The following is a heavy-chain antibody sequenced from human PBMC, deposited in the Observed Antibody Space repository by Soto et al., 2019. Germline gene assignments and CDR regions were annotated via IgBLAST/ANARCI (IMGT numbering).Heavy chain of an antibody. J-gene: IGHJ3*02. CDR1: GFTFSSYA. D-gene: IGHD2-2*01. CDR2: ISGSGGST. Sequence: PGGSLRLSCAASGFTFSSYAMSWVRQAPGKGLEWVSAISGSGGSTYYADSVKGRFTISRDNSKNTLYLQMNSLRAEDTAVYYCAKIEGPVVPAAMSFVDAFDIWGQGTMVNVSS. CDR3: AKIEGPVVPAAMSFVDAFDI. V-gene: IGHV3-23*01.